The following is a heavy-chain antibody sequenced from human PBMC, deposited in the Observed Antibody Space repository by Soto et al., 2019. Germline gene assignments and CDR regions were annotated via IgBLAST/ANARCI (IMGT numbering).Heavy chain of an antibody. V-gene: IGHV3-23*01. CDR2: ISTSGGST. CDR3: TKDLDKAAAGIGYFFDY. CDR1: GFTFSSYP. Sequence: GGSLRLSCAASGFTFSSYPMNWVRQAPGMGLGWVSAISTSGGSTYYAGSVKGRFTISRDNSKNTLYLQMNSLRAEDTAVYYCTKDLDKAAAGIGYFFDYWGQGTLVTVSS. D-gene: IGHD6-13*01. J-gene: IGHJ4*02.